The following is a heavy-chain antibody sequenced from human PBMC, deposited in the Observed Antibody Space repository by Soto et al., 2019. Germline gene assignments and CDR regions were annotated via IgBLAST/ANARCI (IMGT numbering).Heavy chain of an antibody. CDR1: GFTFSSYG. V-gene: IGHV3-30*18. D-gene: IGHD1-26*01. J-gene: IGHJ4*02. CDR2: ISYDGSNK. CDR3: AKGNSGSYGNY. Sequence: GGSLRLSCAASGFTFSSYGMHWVRQAPGKGLEWVAVISYDGSNKYYADSVKGRFTISRDNSKNTLYLQMNSLRAEDTAVYYCAKGNSGSYGNYLGQGTLVTVSS.